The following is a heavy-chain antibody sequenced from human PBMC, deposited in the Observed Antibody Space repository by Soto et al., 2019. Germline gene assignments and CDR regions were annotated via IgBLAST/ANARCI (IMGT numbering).Heavy chain of an antibody. CDR3: ARGPITTNPRFDP. CDR1: GGSFSGYY. Sequence: QVQLQQWGAGLLKPSETLSLTCAVYGGSFSGYYWSWIRQPPGKGLEWIGEINHSGSTNYNPSLKNRVTRSVDTSKNQFALKLSTVTAPDTAVYYCARGPITTNPRFDPWGQGTLVTVSS. CDR2: INHSGST. V-gene: IGHV4-34*01. D-gene: IGHD3-22*01. J-gene: IGHJ5*02.